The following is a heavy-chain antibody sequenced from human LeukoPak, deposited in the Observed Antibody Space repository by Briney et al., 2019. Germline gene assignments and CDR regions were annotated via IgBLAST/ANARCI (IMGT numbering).Heavy chain of an antibody. CDR1: GYTFIRYA. J-gene: IGHJ4*02. V-gene: IGHV7-4-1*02. CDR3: ARDVTTASFDY. D-gene: IGHD4-11*01. Sequence: VASVKVSCKASGYTFIRYAINWVRQAPGQGLEWMGWIDINTGNPTYAQGFTGRFVFSLDTSVTTAYLEISTLKAEDTAIYYCARDVTTASFDYWGQGTLVTVSS. CDR2: IDINTGNP.